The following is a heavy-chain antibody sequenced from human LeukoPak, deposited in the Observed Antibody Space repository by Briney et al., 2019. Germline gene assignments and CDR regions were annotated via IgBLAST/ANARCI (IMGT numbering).Heavy chain of an antibody. CDR2: IKQDGSEK. V-gene: IGHV3-7*01. D-gene: IGHD2-2*01. Sequence: GGSLRLSCAASGFTFSSYWMSWVRQAPGKGLEWVANIKQDGSEKYYVDSVKGRFTISRDNAKNSLYLQMSSLTAEDTAIYYCARDHAYRADYWGQGTLVTVSS. CDR3: ARDHAYRADY. CDR1: GFTFSSYW. J-gene: IGHJ4*02.